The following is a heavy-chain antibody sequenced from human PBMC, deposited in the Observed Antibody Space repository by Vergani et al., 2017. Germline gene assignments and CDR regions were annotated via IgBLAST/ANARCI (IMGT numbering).Heavy chain of an antibody. V-gene: IGHV1-2*02. J-gene: IGHJ6*02. CDR3: AREIVVVVAATPYGMDV. CDR2: INVNSGGT. CDR1: GYTLSRYS. D-gene: IGHD2-15*01. Sequence: QVQLVQSGSELKKPGASVKVSCKASGYTLSRYSIYWVRQAPGQGLEWMGWINVNSGGTNYAQRFQGRVTMTRDTSIRTVYMELSRLRSDDTAVYYCAREIVVVVAATPYGMDVWGQGTTVTVSS.